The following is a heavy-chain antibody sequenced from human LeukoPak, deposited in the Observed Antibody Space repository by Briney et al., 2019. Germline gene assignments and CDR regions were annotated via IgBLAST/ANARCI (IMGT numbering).Heavy chain of an antibody. Sequence: PGGFLRLSCAASGFTFSSYGMHWVRQAPGKGLEWVAVISYDGSNKYYADSVKGRFTISRDNSKNTLYLQMNSLRAEDTAVYYCAKDSSLYYFDYWGQGTLVTVSS. V-gene: IGHV3-30*18. CDR2: ISYDGSNK. J-gene: IGHJ4*02. CDR3: AKDSSLYYFDY. CDR1: GFTFSSYG.